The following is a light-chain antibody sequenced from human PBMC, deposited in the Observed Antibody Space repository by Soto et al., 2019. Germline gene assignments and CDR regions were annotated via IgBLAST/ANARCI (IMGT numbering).Light chain of an antibody. CDR1: QSVGNNQ. CDR3: QQYGSTPLT. Sequence: ELVLTQSPGTLSLSPGERATLSCRASQSVGNNQLAWYQQKPGQAPRFLIYDASSRATGIPDRVSGSGSGTDFTLTIIRLEPADFAVYYCQQYGSTPLTFGGGTKVEIK. CDR2: DAS. J-gene: IGKJ4*01. V-gene: IGKV3-20*01.